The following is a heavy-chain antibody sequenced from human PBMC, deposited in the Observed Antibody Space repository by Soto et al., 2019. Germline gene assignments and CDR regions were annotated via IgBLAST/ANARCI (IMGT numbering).Heavy chain of an antibody. J-gene: IGHJ4*02. CDR3: AKVSSSWYAGFFDL. CDR1: GFTFSRHA. CDR2: LSDSGGSI. Sequence: EVQLLESGGGLVQPGGSLRLSCTASGFTFSRHAMTWVRQAPGKGLEWVSGLSDSGGSIYYADSVKGRFTISRDNSXNTLDLRMNTLRAEDTAIYYCAKVSSSWYAGFFDLWGQGTLVTVSS. D-gene: IGHD6-13*01. V-gene: IGHV3-23*01.